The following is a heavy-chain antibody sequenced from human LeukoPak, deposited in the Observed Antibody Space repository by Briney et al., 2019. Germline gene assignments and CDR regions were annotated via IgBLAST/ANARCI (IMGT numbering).Heavy chain of an antibody. Sequence: PSETLSLTCAVYGGSFSGYYWSWIRQPPGKGLEWIGEINHSGSTNYNLSLKSRVTISVDTSKNQFSLKLSSVTAADTAVYYCARAKLRYFDWLPHFDYWGQGTLVTVSS. J-gene: IGHJ4*02. CDR2: INHSGST. V-gene: IGHV4-34*01. D-gene: IGHD3-9*01. CDR1: GGSFSGYY. CDR3: ARAKLRYFDWLPHFDY.